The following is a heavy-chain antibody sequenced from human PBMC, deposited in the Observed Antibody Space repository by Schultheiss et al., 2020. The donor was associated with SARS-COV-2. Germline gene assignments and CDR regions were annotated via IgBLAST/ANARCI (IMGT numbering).Heavy chain of an antibody. CDR2: ISSSGSTI. V-gene: IGHV3-48*01. CDR3: ARLIVVVTAIQVPLDY. CDR1: GFTFSSYW. J-gene: IGHJ4*02. D-gene: IGHD2-21*02. Sequence: GGSLRLSCAASGFTFSSYWMHWVRQAPGKGLVWVSYISSSGSTIYYADSVKGRFTISRDNSKNTLYLQMNSLRAEDTAVYYCARLIVVVTAIQVPLDYWGQGTLVTVSS.